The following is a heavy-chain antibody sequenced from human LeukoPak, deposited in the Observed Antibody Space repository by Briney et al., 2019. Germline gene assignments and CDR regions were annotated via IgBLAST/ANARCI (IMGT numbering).Heavy chain of an antibody. CDR2: IYSGGST. V-gene: IGHV3-66*02. Sequence: GGSLRLSCAASGFTVSSNYMSWVRQAPGKGLEWVSVIYSGGSTYYADSVKGRFTISRDNSKYTLYLQMNSLRAEDTAVYYCARDSTSYSSRAWFDPWGQGTLVTVSS. D-gene: IGHD6-13*01. CDR1: GFTVSSNY. J-gene: IGHJ5*02. CDR3: ARDSTSYSSRAWFDP.